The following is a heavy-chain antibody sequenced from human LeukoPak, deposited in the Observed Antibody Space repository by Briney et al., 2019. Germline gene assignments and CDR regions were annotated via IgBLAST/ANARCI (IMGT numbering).Heavy chain of an antibody. D-gene: IGHD3-22*01. CDR2: IYYSGST. CDR3: ATYFYDSSGLLHR. J-gene: IGHJ4*02. CDR1: GGSISSYY. Sequence: SETLSLTCTVSGGSISSYYWSWIRQPPGKGLEWIGYIYYSGSTNYNPSLKSRVTISVDTSKNQFSLKLSSVTAADTAVYYCATYFYDSSGLLHRWGQGTLVTVSS. V-gene: IGHV4-59*01.